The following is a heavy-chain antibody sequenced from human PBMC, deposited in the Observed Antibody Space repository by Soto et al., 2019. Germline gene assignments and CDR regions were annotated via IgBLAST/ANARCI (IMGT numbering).Heavy chain of an antibody. CDR2: FDPEDGET. CDR1: GYTLTELS. Sequence: ASVKVSCKVSGYTLTELSMHWVRQAPGKGLEWMGGFDPEDGETIYAQKFQGRVTMTEDTSTDTAYMELSSLRSDDTAVYYCARAYFWAIAVAGYYFDYWGQGTLVTVSS. J-gene: IGHJ4*02. D-gene: IGHD6-19*01. V-gene: IGHV1-24*01. CDR3: ARAYFWAIAVAGYYFDY.